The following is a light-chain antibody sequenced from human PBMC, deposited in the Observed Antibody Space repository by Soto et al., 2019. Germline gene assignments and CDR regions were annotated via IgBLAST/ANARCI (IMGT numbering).Light chain of an antibody. CDR3: SLYTSSSTYV. CDR2: DVN. V-gene: IGLV2-18*01. J-gene: IGLJ1*01. Sequence: QSALTQPPSVPGSPGQSVATSCTGTSSDVGNSNGVSWYHQPPGTAPKLIIYDVNNRPSGVPDRFSGSKSGNTASLTISGLQAEDEGDYYCSLYTSSSTYVFGTGTRSPS. CDR1: SSDVGNSNG.